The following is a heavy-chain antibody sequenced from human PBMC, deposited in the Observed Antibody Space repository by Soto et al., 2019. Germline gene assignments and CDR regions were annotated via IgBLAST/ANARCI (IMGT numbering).Heavy chain of an antibody. CDR3: ARVSVVVVAATDSWYFDL. J-gene: IGHJ2*01. Sequence: QVQLQESGPGLVKPSQTLSLTCTVSGGSISSGGYYWSWIRQHPGKGLEWIGYIYYSGSTYYNPSLKSRVTISVDTSKNQFSLKLSSVTAADTAVYYCARVSVVVVAATDSWYFDLWGRGTLVTVSS. V-gene: IGHV4-31*03. D-gene: IGHD2-15*01. CDR1: GGSISSGGYY. CDR2: IYYSGST.